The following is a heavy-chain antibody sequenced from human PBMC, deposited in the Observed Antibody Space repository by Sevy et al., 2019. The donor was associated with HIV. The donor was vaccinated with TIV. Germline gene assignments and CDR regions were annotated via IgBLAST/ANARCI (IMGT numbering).Heavy chain of an antibody. CDR1: GKSLTRLS. CDR2: FDPEDGET. D-gene: IGHD3-22*01. V-gene: IGHV1-24*01. CDR3: ATTRDYYDSSGYPFDN. J-gene: IGHJ4*02. Sequence: ASVKVSCKVSGKSLTRLSMHWVRQAPGKGLEWMGTFDPEDGETIYAQRFLGRVTMTEDTSTDTAYMQLSSLRSEDTAIYYCATTRDYYDSSGYPFDNWGQGTLVTVSS.